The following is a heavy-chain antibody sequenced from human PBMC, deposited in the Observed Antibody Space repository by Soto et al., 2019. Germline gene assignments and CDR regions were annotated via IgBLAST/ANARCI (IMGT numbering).Heavy chain of an antibody. D-gene: IGHD3-10*01. CDR2: INPNSGGT. CDR3: AREWFGELFQTSFDY. V-gene: IGHV1-2*04. CDR1: GYTFTGYY. J-gene: IGHJ4*02. Sequence: ASVKVSFKASGYTFTGYYMHWVRQAPGQGLEWMGWINPNSGGTNYAQKFQGWVTMTRDTSISTAYMELSRLRSDDTAVYYCAREWFGELFQTSFDYWGQGTLVTVS.